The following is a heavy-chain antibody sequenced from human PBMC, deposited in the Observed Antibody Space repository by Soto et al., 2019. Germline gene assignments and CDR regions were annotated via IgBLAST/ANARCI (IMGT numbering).Heavy chain of an antibody. D-gene: IGHD6-19*01. CDR2: ISGSGGST. CDR1: GFTFSSYA. CDR3: AKVSGWYPYGEEYYFDY. J-gene: IGHJ4*02. Sequence: EVQLLESGGGLVQPGGSLRLSCAASGFTFSSYAMSWVRQAPGKGLEWVSAISGSGGSTYYADSVKGRFTISRDNSKNTLYLQMNSLRAEDTAVYYCAKVSGWYPYGEEYYFDYWGQGTLVTVSS. V-gene: IGHV3-23*01.